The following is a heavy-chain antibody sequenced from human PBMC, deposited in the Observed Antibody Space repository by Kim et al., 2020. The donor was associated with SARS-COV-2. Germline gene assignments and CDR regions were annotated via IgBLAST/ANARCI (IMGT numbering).Heavy chain of an antibody. CDR3: AKLPKPNIRIHPYYYGSGSYSGYFDY. Sequence: GGSLRLSCAASGFTFSSYAMSWVRQAPGKGLEWVSAISGSGGSTYYADSVKGRFTISRDNSKNTLYLQMNSLRAEDTAVYYCAKLPKPNIRIHPYYYGSGSYSGYFDYWGQGTLVTVSS. CDR2: ISGSGGST. CDR1: GFTFSSYA. J-gene: IGHJ4*02. D-gene: IGHD3-10*01. V-gene: IGHV3-23*01.